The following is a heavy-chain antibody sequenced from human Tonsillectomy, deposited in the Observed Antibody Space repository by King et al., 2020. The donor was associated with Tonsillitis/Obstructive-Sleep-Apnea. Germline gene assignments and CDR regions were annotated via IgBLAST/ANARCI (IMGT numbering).Heavy chain of an antibody. CDR1: GFIFGDYA. J-gene: IGHJ6*04. CDR2: VRSKAYGGTT. CDR3: TRGGGYCSSTSCYLDV. Sequence: VQLVESGGGLVQPGRSLRLSCTISGFIFGDYAMSWVRQAPGKGLEGVGFVRSKAYGGTTEYAASVKGRFTISRDNSKSIAYLQMNSLKTEDTAVYYCTRGGGYCSSTSCYLDVWGKGTAVTVSS. V-gene: IGHV3-49*04. D-gene: IGHD2-2*01.